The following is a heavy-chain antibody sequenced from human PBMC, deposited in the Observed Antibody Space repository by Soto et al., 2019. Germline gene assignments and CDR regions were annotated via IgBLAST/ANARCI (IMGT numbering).Heavy chain of an antibody. J-gene: IGHJ4*02. Sequence: QVQLVESGGGLVKPGGSLRLSCAASGFTFSDYYMSWIRQAPGKGLEWVSYISISSSYTNYADSVKGRFTISRDNAKNSLYLQMNSLSAEDPALYYCARDHHRYSGYDYVDYWGQGTLVTVSS. D-gene: IGHD5-12*01. CDR2: ISISSSYT. CDR3: ARDHHRYSGYDYVDY. V-gene: IGHV3-11*05. CDR1: GFTFSDYY.